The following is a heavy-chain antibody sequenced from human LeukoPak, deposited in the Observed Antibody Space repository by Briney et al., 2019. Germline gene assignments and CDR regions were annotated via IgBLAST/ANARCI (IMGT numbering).Heavy chain of an antibody. J-gene: IGHJ4*02. CDR3: ARDPWDDYDSSGATKPLDY. CDR2: INPNSGGT. CDR1: GYTFTGYY. D-gene: IGHD3-22*01. Sequence: ASVKVSCKASGYTFTGYYMHWVRQAPGQGLEWMGWINPNSGGTKYAQKFQGRVTMTRDTSIITAYMELRRLRSDDTAVYYCARDPWDDYDSSGATKPLDYWGQGTLVTVSS. V-gene: IGHV1-2*02.